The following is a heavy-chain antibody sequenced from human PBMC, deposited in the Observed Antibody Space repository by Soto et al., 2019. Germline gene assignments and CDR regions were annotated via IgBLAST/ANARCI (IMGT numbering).Heavy chain of an antibody. Sequence: ASVKVSCKASGGTFSSYTISWVRQAPGQGLEWMGRIIPILGIANYAQKFQGRVTITADKSTSTAYMELSSLRSEDTAVYYCAREPRYSYGFFDYWGQGTLVTVSS. V-gene: IGHV1-69*04. CDR2: IIPILGIA. CDR1: GGTFSSYT. CDR3: AREPRYSYGFFDY. J-gene: IGHJ4*02. D-gene: IGHD5-18*01.